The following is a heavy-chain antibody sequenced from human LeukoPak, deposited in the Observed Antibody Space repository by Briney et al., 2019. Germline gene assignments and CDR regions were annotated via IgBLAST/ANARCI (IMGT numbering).Heavy chain of an antibody. J-gene: IGHJ4*02. Sequence: SETLSLTCAVYGGSFSGYYWSWIRQPPGKGLEWIGEINHSGSTNYNPSLKSRVTISVDTSKNQFSLKLSSVTAADTAVYYCARGFRITKVRGVIHYFDYWGQGTLVTVSS. V-gene: IGHV4-34*01. CDR3: ARGFRITKVRGVIHYFDY. CDR1: GGSFSGYY. CDR2: INHSGST. D-gene: IGHD3-10*01.